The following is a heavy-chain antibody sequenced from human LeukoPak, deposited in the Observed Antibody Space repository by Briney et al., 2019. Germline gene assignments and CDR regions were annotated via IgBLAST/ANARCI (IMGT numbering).Heavy chain of an antibody. J-gene: IGHJ6*02. Sequence: GGSLRLSCAASGFTFSDYNMNWVRQAPGKGLEGVSYITNGGSTIHHADSVKGRFTISRENAKKTLYLKMNSLRAEDTAVYYCARSIGLTGGGVDVWGQGTTVTVSS. CDR1: GFTFSDYN. D-gene: IGHD3-9*01. CDR3: ARSIGLTGGGVDV. V-gene: IGHV3-11*01. CDR2: ITNGGSTI.